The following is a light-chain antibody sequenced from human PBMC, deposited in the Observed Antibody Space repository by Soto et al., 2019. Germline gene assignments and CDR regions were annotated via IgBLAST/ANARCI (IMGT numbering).Light chain of an antibody. CDR1: QSLTNSF. Sequence: EFVLTQSPGTLSLSPGERATLSCRASQSLTNSFMAWYQQRPGQAPRLLIYDTSSRASGIPDRFSGSGSGTDFPLTISRLETEDFAVFYCQQYGTSGIIFGQGTRLEI. V-gene: IGKV3-20*01. CDR2: DTS. J-gene: IGKJ5*01. CDR3: QQYGTSGII.